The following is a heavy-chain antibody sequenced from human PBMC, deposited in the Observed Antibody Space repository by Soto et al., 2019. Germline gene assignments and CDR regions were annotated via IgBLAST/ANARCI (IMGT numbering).Heavy chain of an antibody. V-gene: IGHV3-9*01. J-gene: IGHJ4*02. CDR3: AKDMRGYSYAVDY. CDR1: GFSFDDYA. Sequence: PGGSLRLSCAASGFSFDDYAMHWVRQAPGKGLEWVSGISWNSGSIGYADSVKGRFTISRDNAKNSLYLQMNSLRAEDTALYYCAKDMRGYSYAVDYWGQGTLVTVSS. D-gene: IGHD5-18*01. CDR2: ISWNSGSI.